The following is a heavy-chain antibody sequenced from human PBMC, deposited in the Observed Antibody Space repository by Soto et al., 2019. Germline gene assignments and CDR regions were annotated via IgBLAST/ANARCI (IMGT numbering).Heavy chain of an antibody. CDR2: ISAYNGNT. J-gene: IGHJ6*02. CDR1: GYTFTSYG. Sequence: ASVKVSCKASGYTFTSYGISWVRQAPGQGLEWMGWISAYNGNTNYAQKLQGRVTMTTDTSTSTAYMELRSLRSDDTAVYYCATAVAVAGTDYYYYGMDVWGQGTTVTVSS. V-gene: IGHV1-18*01. D-gene: IGHD6-19*01. CDR3: ATAVAVAGTDYYYYGMDV.